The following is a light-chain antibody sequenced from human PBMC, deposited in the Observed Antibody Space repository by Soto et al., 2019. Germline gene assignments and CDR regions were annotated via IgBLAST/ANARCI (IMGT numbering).Light chain of an antibody. V-gene: IGKV3-15*01. CDR1: QSINSN. J-gene: IGKJ1*01. CDR3: QQYNNWWT. CDR2: GAS. Sequence: EIVMTQSPATLSVSPGERATLSCRASQSINSNLAWYQQKPGQTPRLLIYGASTRATGIPARFSGSGSGTDFTLTISSLQSEDFAVYYCQQYNNWWTFGQGTKAEIK.